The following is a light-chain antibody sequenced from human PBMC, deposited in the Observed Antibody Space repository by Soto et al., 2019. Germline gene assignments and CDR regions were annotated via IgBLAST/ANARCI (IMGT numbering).Light chain of an antibody. J-gene: IGKJ4*01. CDR3: QQLNSYPLT. V-gene: IGKV1-9*01. CDR1: QGISSY. Sequence: DVQLTQSPSFLASSVGDRVTSACRASQGISSYLAWYQQKPGKAPKLLIYAASTLQSGVPSRFSGSGSGTEFTLTISSLQPEDFATYYCQQLNSYPLTFGGGTKVDI. CDR2: AAS.